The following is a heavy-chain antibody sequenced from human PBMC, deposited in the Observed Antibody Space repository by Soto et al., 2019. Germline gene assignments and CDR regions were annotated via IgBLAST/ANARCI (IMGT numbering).Heavy chain of an antibody. J-gene: IGHJ4*02. CDR2: IYYSGST. V-gene: IGHV4-31*03. D-gene: IGHD6-19*01. CDR1: GGSISSGGYY. Sequence: QVQLQESGPGLVKPSQTLSLTCTVSGGSISSGGYYWSWIRQHPGKGPEWIGYIYYSGSTYYNPSLKSRVTISVDTSKNQFSLKLSSVTAADTAVYYCARSRIAVAKIDYWGQGTLVTVSS. CDR3: ARSRIAVAKIDY.